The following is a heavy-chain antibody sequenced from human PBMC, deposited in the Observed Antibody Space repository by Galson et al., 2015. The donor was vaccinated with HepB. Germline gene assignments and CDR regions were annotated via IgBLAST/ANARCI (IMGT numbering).Heavy chain of an antibody. D-gene: IGHD2-2*01. Sequence: SLRLSCAASGFTFNNYAMSWVRQTPGKGLEWVSVISAGGSGILYADSVKGRFTISRDNSKNTLYLQMSSLRGEDTALYYCAKLDRGTSTWCRVPVDSWGQGTLVTVSS. V-gene: IGHV3-23*01. CDR1: GFTFNNYA. J-gene: IGHJ4*02. CDR3: AKLDRGTSTWCRVPVDS. CDR2: ISAGGSGI.